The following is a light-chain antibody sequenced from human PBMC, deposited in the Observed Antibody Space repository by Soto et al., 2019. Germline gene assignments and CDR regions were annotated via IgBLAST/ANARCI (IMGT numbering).Light chain of an antibody. J-gene: IGKJ1*01. CDR2: HAS. CDR1: QSISTW. V-gene: IGKV1-5*01. CDR3: IQYGYYAS. Sequence: DIQMTQSPSTLSASGGDRVTITCRASQSISTWLAWYQQRPGKAPKLLIYHASSLESWVPSRFTGRGSGTEFTLTISSLQPVYSATYDCIQYGYYASFGQGPKVEI.